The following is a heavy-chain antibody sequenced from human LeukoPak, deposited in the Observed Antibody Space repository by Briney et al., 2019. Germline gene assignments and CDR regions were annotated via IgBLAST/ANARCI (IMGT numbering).Heavy chain of an antibody. CDR2: INHSGST. CDR1: GGSFSGYY. V-gene: IGHV4-34*01. D-gene: IGHD3-3*01. J-gene: IGHJ4*02. CDR3: ARGRSPYYDFWSGYSHYLDY. Sequence: SETLSLTCAVYGGSFSGYYWSWIRQPPGKGLEWIGEINHSGSTNYNPSLKSRVTISVDTSKNQFSLKLSSVTAADTAVYYCARGRSPYYDFWSGYSHYLDYWGQGTLVTVSS.